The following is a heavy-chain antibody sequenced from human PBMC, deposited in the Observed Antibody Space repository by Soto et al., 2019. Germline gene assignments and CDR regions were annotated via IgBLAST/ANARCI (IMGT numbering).Heavy chain of an antibody. J-gene: IGHJ3*02. V-gene: IGHV4-34*01. Sequence: PSETLSLTCAVYGGSFSGYYWSWIRQPPGKGLEWIGEINHSGSTNYNPSLKSRVTISVDTSKNQFSLKRSSVTAADTAVYYCAPGRRGSGSYYPPDAFDIWGQGTMVTVSS. CDR1: GGSFSGYY. D-gene: IGHD3-10*01. CDR3: APGRRGSGSYYPPDAFDI. CDR2: INHSGST.